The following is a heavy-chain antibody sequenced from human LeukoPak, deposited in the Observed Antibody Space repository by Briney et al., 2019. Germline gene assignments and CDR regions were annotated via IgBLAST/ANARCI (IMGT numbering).Heavy chain of an antibody. Sequence: GGSLRLSCAASGFTFSSYAMSWVRQAPGKGLEWVSAISGSGGSTYYADSVKGRFIISKDNSRNTLYLQMNSLKVEDTAVYYCAKPSGEYFDHWGQGTLVTVSS. J-gene: IGHJ4*02. V-gene: IGHV3-23*01. CDR3: AKPSGEYFDH. CDR2: ISGSGGST. CDR1: GFTFSSYA.